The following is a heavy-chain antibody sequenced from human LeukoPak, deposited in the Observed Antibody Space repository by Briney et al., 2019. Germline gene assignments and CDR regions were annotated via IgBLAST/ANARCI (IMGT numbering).Heavy chain of an antibody. CDR1: GGSISSGSYY. V-gene: IGHV4-61*02. D-gene: IGHD3-10*01. Sequence: SETLFLTCTVFGGSISSGSYYWSWIRQPAGKGLEWLGRIYTSGSTNYNPSLKSRVTISVDTSKNKFSLKLSSVTAADTAVYYCARVGRGVIYYFDYWGQGTLVTVSS. CDR2: IYTSGST. CDR3: ARVGRGVIYYFDY. J-gene: IGHJ4*02.